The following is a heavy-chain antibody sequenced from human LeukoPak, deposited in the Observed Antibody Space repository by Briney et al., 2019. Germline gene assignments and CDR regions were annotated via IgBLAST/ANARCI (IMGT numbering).Heavy chain of an antibody. D-gene: IGHD6-13*01. Sequence: GGSLRLSCAASGFTFDSFTMNWVRQAPGKGLEWVSSISSGSHYIYYSDSVKGRFTISRDNAENSLYLQMNSLRAEDTAVYYCAKDHIAAAGTGYWGQGALVTVSS. CDR2: ISSGSHYI. CDR1: GFTFDSFT. CDR3: AKDHIAAAGTGY. V-gene: IGHV3-21*01. J-gene: IGHJ4*02.